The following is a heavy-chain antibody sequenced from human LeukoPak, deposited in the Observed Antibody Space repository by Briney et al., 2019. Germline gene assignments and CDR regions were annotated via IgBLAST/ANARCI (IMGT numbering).Heavy chain of an antibody. CDR3: ARARYSSAPFDY. D-gene: IGHD6-25*01. CDR1: GGSISSYC. CDR2: IYYSGST. Sequence: PSETLSLTCIVSGGSISSYCWSWIRQPPGKGLEWIGYIYYSGSTNYNPSLKSRVTISVVTSKNQFSLKLSSVTAADTAVYYCARARYSSAPFDYWGQGTLITVSS. J-gene: IGHJ4*02. V-gene: IGHV4-59*01.